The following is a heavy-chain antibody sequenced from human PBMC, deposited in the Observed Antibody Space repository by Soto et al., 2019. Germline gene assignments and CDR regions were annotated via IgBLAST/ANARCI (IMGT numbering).Heavy chain of an antibody. CDR2: INPNSGGT. J-gene: IGHJ6*02. V-gene: IGHV1-2*04. D-gene: IGHD6-6*01. Sequence: ASVKVSCKASGYTFTGYYMHWVRQAPGQGLEWMGWINPNSGGTNYAQKFQGWVTMTRDTSISTAYMELSRLRSDDTAVYYCARGGGGERYSSSSGYYYYGMDVWGQGTTVTVSS. CDR1: GYTFTGYY. CDR3: ARGGGGERYSSSSGYYYYGMDV.